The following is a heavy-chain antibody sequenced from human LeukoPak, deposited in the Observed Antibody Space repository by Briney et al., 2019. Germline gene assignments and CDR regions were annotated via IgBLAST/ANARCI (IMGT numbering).Heavy chain of an antibody. Sequence: GGSLRLSCAVSGFPFSVYEMNWVRQAPGKGLEWVSNIGSSGTIIYYADSVRGRFTVSRDNARNSLFLHMNSLRAEDTAVYYCAVQITMIVVVPYFDYWGQGTLVTVSS. CDR1: GFPFSVYE. J-gene: IGHJ4*02. D-gene: IGHD3-22*01. CDR3: AVQITMIVVVPYFDY. V-gene: IGHV3-48*03. CDR2: IGSSGTII.